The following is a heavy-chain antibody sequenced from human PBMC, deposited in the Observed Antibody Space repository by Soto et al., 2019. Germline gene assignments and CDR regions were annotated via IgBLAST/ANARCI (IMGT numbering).Heavy chain of an antibody. D-gene: IGHD4-4*01. CDR1: GGSISSYY. Sequence: QVQLQESGPGLVKTSETLSLTCTVSGGSISSYYWSWVRQPPGKGLERIGYIHYSGSTNYNPSLKSRLTMSVDTSKNQFSLKLTSVTAADTALYYCAKESRHDYNSGMDAFDVWGQGTMVTVTS. J-gene: IGHJ3*01. CDR3: AKESRHDYNSGMDAFDV. V-gene: IGHV4-59*01. CDR2: IHYSGST.